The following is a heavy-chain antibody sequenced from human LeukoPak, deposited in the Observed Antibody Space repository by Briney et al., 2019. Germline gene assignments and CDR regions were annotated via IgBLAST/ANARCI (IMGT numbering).Heavy chain of an antibody. V-gene: IGHV5-51*01. Sequence: PGESLKISCKGSGYSFSSYWIGWVRQMPGKGLEWMGIIYPGDSDTIYTPSLQGQVSISVDKSISTAYLQWSSLKASDTAMYYCARRLYTSNWSFDYWGQGTLVTVSS. CDR1: GYSFSSYW. J-gene: IGHJ4*02. CDR2: IYPGDSDT. CDR3: ARRLYTSNWSFDY. D-gene: IGHD6-13*01.